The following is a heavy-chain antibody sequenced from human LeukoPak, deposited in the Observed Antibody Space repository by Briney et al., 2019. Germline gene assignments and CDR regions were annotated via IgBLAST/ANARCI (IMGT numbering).Heavy chain of an antibody. CDR2: IIPIFGTA. Sequence: SVKVSCKASGGTFSSYAISWVRQAPGQGLEWTGGIIPIFGTANYAQKFQGRVTITTDESTSTAYMELSSLRSEDTAVYYCARDGIELGSGNFYSNGMDVWGQGTTVTVSS. D-gene: IGHD3-10*01. J-gene: IGHJ6*02. V-gene: IGHV1-69*05. CDR1: GGTFSSYA. CDR3: ARDGIELGSGNFYSNGMDV.